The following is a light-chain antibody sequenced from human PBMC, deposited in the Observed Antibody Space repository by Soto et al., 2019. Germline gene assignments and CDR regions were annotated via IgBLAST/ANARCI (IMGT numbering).Light chain of an antibody. CDR1: QSVGTS. J-gene: IGKJ4*01. Sequence: EIVLTQSPATLSLSPGERATLSCRASQSVGTSLAWYQQKSGQAPRLLFYESSIRATYIPARFSASGSGTDFTLTISGLEPEDFAVYYCQQRGVWPLTFGGGTKVEIK. CDR2: ESS. CDR3: QQRGVWPLT. V-gene: IGKV3-11*01.